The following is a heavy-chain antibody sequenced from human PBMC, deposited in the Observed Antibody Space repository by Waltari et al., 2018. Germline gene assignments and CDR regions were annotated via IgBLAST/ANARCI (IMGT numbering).Heavy chain of an antibody. Sequence: EVQLVESGGGLVKPGGSLRLSCAASGFTFSNAWMNWVRQAPGKGLEWVGRIKSKTDGGTTDYAAPVKGRFTISRDDSKNTLYLQMNSLRAEDTAVYYCALMGVYYYDRGPDYWGQGTLVTVSS. CDR2: IKSKTDGGTT. J-gene: IGHJ4*02. CDR1: GFTFSNAW. D-gene: IGHD3-22*01. CDR3: ALMGVYYYDRGPDY. V-gene: IGHV3-15*07.